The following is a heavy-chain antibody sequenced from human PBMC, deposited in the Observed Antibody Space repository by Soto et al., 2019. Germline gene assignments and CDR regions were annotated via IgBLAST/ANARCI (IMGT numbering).Heavy chain of an antibody. Sequence: EVQLVESGGGLVKPGGSLRLSCAASGFTFSNAWMNWVRQAPGKGLEWVGRIKSKTDGGTTDYAAPVKGRFTISRDDSINPLYLQMNSLKADHTAVYYCTTDPVTMIVVVPSSGWGQVPLVTVSS. V-gene: IGHV3-15*07. CDR3: TTDPVTMIVVVPSSG. CDR2: IKSKTDGGTT. CDR1: GFTFSNAW. J-gene: IGHJ4*02. D-gene: IGHD3-22*01.